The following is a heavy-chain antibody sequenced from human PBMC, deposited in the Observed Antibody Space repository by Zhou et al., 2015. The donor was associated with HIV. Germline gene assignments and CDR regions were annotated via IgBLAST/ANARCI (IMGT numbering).Heavy chain of an antibody. J-gene: IGHJ6*03. CDR2: ISYDGRET. V-gene: IGHV3-30*04. D-gene: IGHD3-22*01. Sequence: QVQLVESGGGLFQPGRSLRLSCAASGFSFSSYAMNWVRQAPGKGLEWVAVISYDGRETGYADSVKGRLTISRDSSKNTAYLQMNSLRGDDTATYYCARGDRTYYYSSYYMDVWGKGTTVTVSS. CDR3: ARGDRTYYYSSYYMDV. CDR1: GFSFSSYA.